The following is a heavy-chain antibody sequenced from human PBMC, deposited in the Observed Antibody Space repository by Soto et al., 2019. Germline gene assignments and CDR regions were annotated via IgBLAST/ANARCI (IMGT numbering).Heavy chain of an antibody. V-gene: IGHV1-69*12. Sequence: QVQLVQSGAEVKKPGSSVKVSCKASGGTFSSYAISWVRQAPGQGLEWMGGIIPIFGTANYAQKFQGRVTITADESTSTAYMELSSLRSEDTAEYYCARNDCSGGSCYHWFDPWGQGTLVTVSS. J-gene: IGHJ5*02. CDR3: ARNDCSGGSCYHWFDP. CDR2: IIPIFGTA. D-gene: IGHD2-15*01. CDR1: GGTFSSYA.